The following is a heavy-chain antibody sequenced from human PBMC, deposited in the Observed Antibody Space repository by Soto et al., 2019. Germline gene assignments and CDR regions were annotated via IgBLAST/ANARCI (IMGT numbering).Heavy chain of an antibody. V-gene: IGHV3-49*03. D-gene: IGHD3-9*01. CDR3: TRVPYDILTGYYIAY. J-gene: IGHJ4*02. CDR1: GFTFGDYA. Sequence: GGSLRLSCTASGFTFGDYAMSWFRQAPGKGLEWVGFIRSKAYGGTTEYAASVKGRFTISRDDSKSIAYLQMNSLKTEDTAVYYCTRVPYDILTGYYIAYWGQRTLVPVSS. CDR2: IRSKAYGGTT.